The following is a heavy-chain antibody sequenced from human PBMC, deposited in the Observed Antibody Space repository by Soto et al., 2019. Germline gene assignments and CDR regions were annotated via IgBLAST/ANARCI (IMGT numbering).Heavy chain of an antibody. CDR1: GYTFTSYF. CDR2: IIPILGIA. CDR3: ARDRPLQYYYDSSGPFDP. Sequence: SLKVSCKASGYTFTSYFMHWVRQAPGQGLEWMGRIIPILGIANYAQKFQGRVTITADKSTSTAYMELSSLRSEDTAVYYCARDRPLQYYYDSSGPFDPWGQGTLVNVSS. J-gene: IGHJ5*02. V-gene: IGHV1-69*04. D-gene: IGHD3-22*01.